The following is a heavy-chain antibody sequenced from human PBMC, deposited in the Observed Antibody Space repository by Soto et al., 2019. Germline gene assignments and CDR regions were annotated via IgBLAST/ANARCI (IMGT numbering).Heavy chain of an antibody. J-gene: IGHJ4*02. D-gene: IGHD3-22*01. V-gene: IGHV3-21*01. CDR1: GFSFSNDN. CDR2: IISSGSFI. Sequence: EVQLVESGGGLVKPGGSLTLSCAASGFSFSNDNMNWIRQAPGKGLEWVSSIISSGSFIYYADSVKGRFTISRDNAKNSWYLQMNSLRAEATALYYCARVADYYDSSGYLPVVDWGQGTLVTVSS. CDR3: ARVADYYDSSGYLPVVD.